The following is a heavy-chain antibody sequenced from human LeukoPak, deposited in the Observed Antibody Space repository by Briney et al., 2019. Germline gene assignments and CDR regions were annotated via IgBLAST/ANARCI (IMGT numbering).Heavy chain of an antibody. CDR2: IYYSGST. CDR1: GGSISSHY. V-gene: IGHV4-59*11. J-gene: IGHJ6*03. CDR3: ARNLGYCSSTSCYTNYYYYYMDV. Sequence: SETLSLPCTVSGGSISSHYWSWLRQPPGKGLEWVGYIYYSGSTNFNPSLKSRVTISVDTSKNQFSLKLSSVTAADTAVYYCARNLGYCSSTSCYTNYYYYYMDVWGKGTTVTVSS. D-gene: IGHD2-2*02.